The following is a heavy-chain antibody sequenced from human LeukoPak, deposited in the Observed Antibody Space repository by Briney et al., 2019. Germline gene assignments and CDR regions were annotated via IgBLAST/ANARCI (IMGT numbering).Heavy chain of an antibody. CDR2: IREDGSDD. Sequence: GGSLRLSCAASGFTFRHYYMNWVRLAPGKGLAWVANIREDGSDDTYEASVKGRLTISRDNARNSLFLQMNSLRAEDTAVYYCARGDGYYFGFWGQGTPVTVSS. CDR3: ARGDGYYFGF. CDR1: GFTFRHYY. J-gene: IGHJ4*02. V-gene: IGHV3-7*03.